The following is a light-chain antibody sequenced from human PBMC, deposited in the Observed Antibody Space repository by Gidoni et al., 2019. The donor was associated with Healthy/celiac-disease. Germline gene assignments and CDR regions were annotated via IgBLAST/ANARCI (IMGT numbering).Light chain of an antibody. CDR2: DAS. CDR1: QYISNY. Sequence: IQMTQPVSSLPASVGDRVTITCQASQYISNYLNWYQQKPGKAAKLLMYDASNLETGVPSRFSGGGSGTDFTFTISSLQPEEIATYYCQQYDNLLSITFGQGTRLEIK. J-gene: IGKJ5*01. CDR3: QQYDNLLSIT. V-gene: IGKV1-33*01.